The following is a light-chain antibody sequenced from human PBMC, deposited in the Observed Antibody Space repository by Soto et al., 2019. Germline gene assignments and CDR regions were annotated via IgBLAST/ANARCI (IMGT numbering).Light chain of an antibody. CDR3: HQRQYWPPIT. V-gene: IGKV3-11*01. J-gene: IGKJ5*01. CDR2: GAS. CDR1: QSVSIY. Sequence: EIVLTQSPATVSLSPGERATLCCRASQSVSIYLAWYQQKPGQAPRRLIYGASNRATGIPARFSGSGSGTDFTLTISSLEPEDFAVYYCHQRQYWPPITFGQGTRREIK.